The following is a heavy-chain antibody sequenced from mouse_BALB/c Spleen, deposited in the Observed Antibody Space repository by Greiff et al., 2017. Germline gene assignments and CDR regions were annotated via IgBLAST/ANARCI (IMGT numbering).Heavy chain of an antibody. CDR3: ARRYGSSFWYFDV. V-gene: IGHV5-17*02. J-gene: IGHJ1*01. Sequence: EVQRVESGGGLVQPGGSRKLSCAASGFTFSSFGMHWVRQAPEKGLEWVAYISSGSSTIYYADTVKGRFTISRDNPKNTLFLQMTSLRSEDTAMYYCARRYGSSFWYFDVWGAGTTVTVSS. CDR1: GFTFSSFG. D-gene: IGHD1-1*01. CDR2: ISSGSSTI.